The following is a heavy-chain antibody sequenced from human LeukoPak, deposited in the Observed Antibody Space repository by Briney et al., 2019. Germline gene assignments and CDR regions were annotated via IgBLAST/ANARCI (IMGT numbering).Heavy chain of an antibody. CDR1: GFTFSSSG. V-gene: IGHV3-30*18. CDR3: AKEYCSNSVCHSLDY. Sequence: GGSLRLSCAASGFTFSSSGMHWVRQAPGKGLEWVAVISYDGSNKYYADSVKGRFTFSRDDSKNTLYLQMNSLRAEDTAVYYCAKEYCSNSVCHSLDYWGQGTLVTVSS. J-gene: IGHJ4*02. CDR2: ISYDGSNK. D-gene: IGHD2-8*01.